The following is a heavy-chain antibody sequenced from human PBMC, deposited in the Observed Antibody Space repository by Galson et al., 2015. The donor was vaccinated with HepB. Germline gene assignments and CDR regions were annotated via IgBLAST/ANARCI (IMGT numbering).Heavy chain of an antibody. V-gene: IGHV5-51*01. CDR3: ARRRRNDPNTNLDY. CDR1: GYTFTICW. J-gene: IGHJ4*02. D-gene: IGHD5-24*01. Sequence: QSGAEVKKPGESLKISCKASGYTFTICWIAWVRQMPGKGLEWMGSIYPDDSDTAYSPSFQGQITISADKSINTAYLQWSSLKASDTAMYYCARRRRNDPNTNLDYWGQGTLVTVSS. CDR2: IYPDDSDT.